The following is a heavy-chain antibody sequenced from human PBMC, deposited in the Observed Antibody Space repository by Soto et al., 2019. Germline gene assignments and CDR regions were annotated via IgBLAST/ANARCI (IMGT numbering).Heavy chain of an antibody. CDR2: IYYSGSA. J-gene: IGHJ4*02. CDR3: ARVGSHLERTGSSFDS. V-gene: IGHV4-30-4*01. Sequence: QVQLQESGPGLVKPSQTLSLTCTVSGASISGADNYWSWVRQPPGKGLEWIGYIYYSGSAHYNPTLKARLTISLDTSKHEFSLRLSSVTAADTAVYYCARVGSHLERTGSSFDSWGQGILVTVSS. CDR1: GASISGADNY. D-gene: IGHD3-9*01.